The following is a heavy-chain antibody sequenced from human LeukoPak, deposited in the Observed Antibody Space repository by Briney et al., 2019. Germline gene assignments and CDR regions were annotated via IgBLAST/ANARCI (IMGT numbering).Heavy chain of an antibody. CDR3: ARALTKLDPFDS. V-gene: IGHV1-18*04. D-gene: IGHD1-1*01. CDR2: ISAYNGNT. Sequence: ASVKVSCNASGYTFTSYGISWVRQAPGQGLECMGWISAYNGNTNYAQKLQGRVAMTTDTSTSKDYMELRSLRSDATAVYYCARALTKLDPFDSWGQGTLVTVSS. CDR1: GYTFTSYG. J-gene: IGHJ4*02.